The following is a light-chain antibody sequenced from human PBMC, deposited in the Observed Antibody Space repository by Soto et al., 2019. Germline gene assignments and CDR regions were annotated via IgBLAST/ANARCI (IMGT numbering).Light chain of an antibody. V-gene: IGLV1-47*01. CDR3: AAWDDSLSGYG. CDR1: SSNIGSHY. Sequence: QSVLTQPPSASGTPGQRVTISCSGSSSNIGSHYLYWYQQLPGTAPKLLIYRNNQRPSGVPDRFSGSKSGTSASLAISGLRSEDEADYYCAAWDDSLSGYGFGTGTKLTVL. J-gene: IGLJ1*01. CDR2: RNN.